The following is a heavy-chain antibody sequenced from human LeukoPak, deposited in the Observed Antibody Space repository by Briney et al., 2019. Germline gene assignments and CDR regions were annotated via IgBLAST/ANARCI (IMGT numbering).Heavy chain of an antibody. D-gene: IGHD2-2*01. CDR2: IIPIFGTA. Sequence: SVKVSCKASGGTFSSYAISWVRQAPGQGLEWMGGIIPIFGTANYAQKFQGRVTITADESTSTAYMELSSLRSEDTAVYYCARDPIVVVPAATHEYFQHWGQGTLVTVSS. CDR1: GGTFSSYA. J-gene: IGHJ1*01. CDR3: ARDPIVVVPAATHEYFQH. V-gene: IGHV1-69*01.